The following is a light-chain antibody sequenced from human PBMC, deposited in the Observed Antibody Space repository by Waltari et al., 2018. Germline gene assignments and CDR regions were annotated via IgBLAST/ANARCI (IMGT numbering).Light chain of an antibody. CDR1: QSLRIY. CDR3: QHYESLPVT. J-gene: IGKJ1*01. V-gene: IGKV3-20*01. Sequence: EIVLTQFPRTLSLSPGESATLSCRASQSLRIYLAWYQQKPGQAPRLLIYHASTRATGIPDRFSGSGSGTDFSLTISRLEPEDFAVYYCQHYESLPVTFGQGTKVEIK. CDR2: HAS.